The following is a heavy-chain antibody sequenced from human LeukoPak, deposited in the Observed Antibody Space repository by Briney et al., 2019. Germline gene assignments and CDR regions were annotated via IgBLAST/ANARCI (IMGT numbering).Heavy chain of an antibody. CDR2: ISGSGGST. CDR3: AKDLGPRTDRHGGRSDY. J-gene: IGHJ4*02. CDR1: GFTFSSYA. V-gene: IGHV3-23*01. Sequence: PGGSLRLSCAASGFTFSSYAMSWVRQAPGKGLEWVSAISGSGGSTYYADSVKGRFTISRDNSKNTLYLQMNSLRAEDTAVYYCAKDLGPRTDRHGGRSDYWGQETLVTVSS. D-gene: IGHD2-15*01.